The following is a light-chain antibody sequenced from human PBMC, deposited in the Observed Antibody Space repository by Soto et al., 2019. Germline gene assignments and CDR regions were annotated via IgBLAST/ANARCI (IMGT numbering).Light chain of an antibody. Sequence: ENVLTQSPATLSLSPGEGATLSCRASESVGSDLAWYQQKPGQPPRLLIYDVSGRASGVPARFSDSGSGTDFTLTISSLEPEDFAVYYCQQRDSWPLTFGGATKLEIK. V-gene: IGKV3-11*01. J-gene: IGKJ4*01. CDR2: DVS. CDR3: QQRDSWPLT. CDR1: ESVGSD.